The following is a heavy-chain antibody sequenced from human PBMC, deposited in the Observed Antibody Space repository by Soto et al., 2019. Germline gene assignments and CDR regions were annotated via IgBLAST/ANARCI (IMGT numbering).Heavy chain of an antibody. J-gene: IGHJ4*02. D-gene: IGHD3-10*01. V-gene: IGHV4-34*01. CDR1: GGSFSGYY. CDR2: INHSGST. CDR3: ARFVYGSGSYFDY. Sequence: QVQLQQWGAGLLKPSETLSLTCAVYGGSFSGYYWSWIRQPPGKGLEWIGEINHSGSTNYNPSLKSRVTLSVDTSKNQFSLKLSSVTAADTAVYYCARFVYGSGSYFDYWGQGTLVTVSS.